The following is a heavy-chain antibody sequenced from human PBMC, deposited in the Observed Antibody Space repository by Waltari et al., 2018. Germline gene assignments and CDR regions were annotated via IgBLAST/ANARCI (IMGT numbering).Heavy chain of an antibody. CDR2: ISSSSSYI. CDR1: GFTLSSYS. Sequence: EVQLVESGGGLVKPGGSLRLSCAASGFTLSSYSMNWVRQAPGKGLEWFSSISSSSSYIYYADSVKGRFTISRDNAKNSLYLQMNSLRAEDTAVYYCARDLLWFGSGDYWGQGTLVTVSS. CDR3: ARDLLWFGSGDY. D-gene: IGHD3-10*01. J-gene: IGHJ4*02. V-gene: IGHV3-21*03.